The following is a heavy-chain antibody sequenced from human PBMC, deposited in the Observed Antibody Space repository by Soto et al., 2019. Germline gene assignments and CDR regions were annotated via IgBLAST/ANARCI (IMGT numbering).Heavy chain of an antibody. CDR1: GGSISSGGYY. Sequence: PSETLSLTCTVSGGSISSGGYYWSWIRQHPGKGLEWIGYIYYSGSTYYNPSLKSRVTISVDTSKNQFSLKLSSVTAADAAVYYCAGQRRIPTLSYYYGMDVWGQGTTVTVSS. J-gene: IGHJ6*02. CDR2: IYYSGST. V-gene: IGHV4-31*03. CDR3: AGQRRIPTLSYYYGMDV. D-gene: IGHD4-17*01.